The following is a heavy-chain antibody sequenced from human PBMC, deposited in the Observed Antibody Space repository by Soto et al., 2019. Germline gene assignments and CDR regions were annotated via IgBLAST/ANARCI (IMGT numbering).Heavy chain of an antibody. D-gene: IGHD3-22*01. J-gene: IGHJ5*02. CDR1: GYTFTSYA. CDR3: ARGVYDYYYDSSGHYNWFDP. Sequence: GASVKVSCKASGYTFTSYAMHWVRQAPGQRLEWMGWINAGNGNTKYSQKFQGRVTITRDTSASTAYMELRSLRSEDTAVYYCARGVYDYYYDSSGHYNWFDPWGQGTLVTVSS. V-gene: IGHV1-3*01. CDR2: INAGNGNT.